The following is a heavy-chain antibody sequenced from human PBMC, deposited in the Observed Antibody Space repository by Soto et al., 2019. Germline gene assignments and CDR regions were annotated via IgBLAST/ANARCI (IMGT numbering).Heavy chain of an antibody. CDR1: GYTFTSYA. J-gene: IGHJ6*02. V-gene: IGHV1-3*01. CDR3: ARDFVKSDIVVVPAAIGRGYYYGMDV. D-gene: IGHD2-2*02. Sequence: GASVKVSCKASGYTFTSYAMHWVRQAPGQRLEWMGWINAGNGNTKYSQKFQGRVTITRDTSASTAYMELSSLRSEDTAVYYCARDFVKSDIVVVPAAIGRGYYYGMDVWGQGTTVTVSS. CDR2: INAGNGNT.